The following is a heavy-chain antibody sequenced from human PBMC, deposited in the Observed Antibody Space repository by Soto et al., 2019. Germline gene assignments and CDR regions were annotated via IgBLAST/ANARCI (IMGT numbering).Heavy chain of an antibody. D-gene: IGHD2-15*01. Sequence: DVQLLESGGDLVQPGGSLRLSCAASGFTFSSYAMSWVRQAPGKGLEWVSSVSAGGDMTYYSDSVKGRFTISGDNSNNALFLQMNSMLAEDTALYYCARGDSGGSGSPASYYYSGLDVWGQGTTVTVSS. CDR1: GFTFSSYA. V-gene: IGHV3-23*01. CDR3: ARGDSGGSGSPASYYYSGLDV. CDR2: VSAGGDMT. J-gene: IGHJ6*02.